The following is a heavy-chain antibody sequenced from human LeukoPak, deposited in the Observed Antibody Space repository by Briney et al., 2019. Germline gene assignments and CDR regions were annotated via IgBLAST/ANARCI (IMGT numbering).Heavy chain of an antibody. Sequence: PSETLSLTCTVSGGSISSYYWSWLRQPPGKGLEWIGYIYYSGSTNYNPSLKSRVTISVDTSKNQFSLKLSSVTAADTAVYYCARWSKGYYDSSGYYYEAWFDPWGQGTLVTVSS. J-gene: IGHJ5*02. D-gene: IGHD3-22*01. CDR1: GGSISSYY. CDR2: IYYSGST. V-gene: IGHV4-59*01. CDR3: ARWSKGYYDSSGYYYEAWFDP.